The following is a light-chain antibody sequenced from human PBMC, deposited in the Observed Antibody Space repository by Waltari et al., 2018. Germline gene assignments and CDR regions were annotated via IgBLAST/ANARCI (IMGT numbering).Light chain of an antibody. CDR3: ISYTPSDTYV. Sequence: QSALTQPPSVSGSPGQSVTISCAGTSSDVGRYNRVSWYQQSPGTAPQVIIYDVTNRPTGVPDRFSASKSGNTASLTISGLQSEDEADYYCISYTPSDTYVFGTGTKVAVL. CDR1: SSDVGRYNR. J-gene: IGLJ1*01. CDR2: DVT. V-gene: IGLV2-18*02.